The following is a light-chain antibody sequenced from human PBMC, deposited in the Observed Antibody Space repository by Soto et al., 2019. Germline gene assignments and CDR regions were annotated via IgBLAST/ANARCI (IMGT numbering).Light chain of an antibody. CDR3: QQYNGYWT. CDR1: QDISNY. V-gene: IGKV1-33*01. CDR2: DAS. J-gene: IGKJ1*01. Sequence: DIQMTQSPSSLSASVGDRVTITCQASQDISNYLNWYQQKPGKAPQLLIYDASNLETGVPSRFSGSGSGTDFTFTISSLQPDDFATYYCQQYNGYWTFGQGTKVEIK.